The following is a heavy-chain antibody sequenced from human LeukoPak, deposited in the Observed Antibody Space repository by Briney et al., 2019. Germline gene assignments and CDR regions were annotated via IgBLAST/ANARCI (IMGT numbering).Heavy chain of an antibody. Sequence: AASVKVSCKASGGTFSSYAISWVRQAPGQGLEWMGGIIPIFGTANYAQKFQGRVTITADESTSTAYMELSSLRSEDTAVYYCASESSGREHSDYWGQGTLVTVSS. CDR1: GGTFSSYA. CDR2: IIPIFGTA. CDR3: ASESSGREHSDY. V-gene: IGHV1-69*13. D-gene: IGHD1-26*01. J-gene: IGHJ4*02.